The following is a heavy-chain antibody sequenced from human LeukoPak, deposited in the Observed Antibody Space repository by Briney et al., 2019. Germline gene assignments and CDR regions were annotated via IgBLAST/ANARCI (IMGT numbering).Heavy chain of an antibody. Sequence: PGGSLRLSCAGSGFTFDDYAIHWVRQAPGKGLEWVSGVSWNSGTIGYADSVKGRFTISRDNAKNSLYLQMNSLRAEDTALYYCAKDTRRRGGSYDFDYWGQGTLATVSS. CDR2: VSWNSGTI. D-gene: IGHD3-10*01. CDR1: GFTFDDYA. CDR3: AKDTRRRGGSYDFDY. V-gene: IGHV3-9*01. J-gene: IGHJ4*02.